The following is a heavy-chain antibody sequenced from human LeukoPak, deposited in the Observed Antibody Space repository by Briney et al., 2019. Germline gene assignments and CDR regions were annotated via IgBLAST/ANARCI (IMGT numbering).Heavy chain of an antibody. CDR3: AKEVYYYYYMDV. J-gene: IGHJ6*03. CDR1: GFTFSSYG. CDR2: IRYDGSNK. V-gene: IGHV3-30*02. Sequence: WGSLRLSCAASGFTFSSYGMHWVRQAPGKGLEWVAFIRYDGSNKYYADSVKGRFTISRDNSKNTLYLQMNSLRAEDTAVYYCAKEVYYYYYMDVWGKGTTVTISS.